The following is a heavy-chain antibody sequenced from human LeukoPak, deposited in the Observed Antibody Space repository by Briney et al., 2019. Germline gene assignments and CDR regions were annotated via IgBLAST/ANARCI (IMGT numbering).Heavy chain of an antibody. J-gene: IGHJ6*02. CDR1: GFTFSSYS. CDR2: ISSSSSYI. V-gene: IGHV3-21*01. CDR3: ARSGSSPYGDYVYYGMDV. D-gene: IGHD4-17*01. Sequence: PGGSLRLSCAASGFTFSSYSMTWVRQAPGKGLEWVSSISSSSSYIYYADSVKGRFTISRDNAKNSLYLQMNSLRAEDTAVYYCARSGSSPYGDYVYYGMDVWGQGTTVTVSS.